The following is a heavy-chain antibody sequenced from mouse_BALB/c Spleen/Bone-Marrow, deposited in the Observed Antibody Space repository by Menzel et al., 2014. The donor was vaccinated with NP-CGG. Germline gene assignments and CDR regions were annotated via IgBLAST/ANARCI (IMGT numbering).Heavy chain of an antibody. Sequence: SGAEPVKPGASVKLSCTASGFNIKDTYMHWVKQRPEQGLEWIGRIDPANGNTKYDPKFQGKATITADTSSNTAYLQLSRLTSEDTAVYYCAGASYYAMDYWGQGTSVTVSS. J-gene: IGHJ4*01. CDR3: AGASYYAMDY. V-gene: IGHV14-3*02. CDR2: IDPANGNT. CDR1: GFNIKDTY.